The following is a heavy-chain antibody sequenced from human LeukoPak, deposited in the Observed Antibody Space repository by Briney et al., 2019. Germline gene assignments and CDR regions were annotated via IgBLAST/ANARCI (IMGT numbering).Heavy chain of an antibody. CDR2: ISSSGSTI. V-gene: IGHV3-48*03. CDR1: GFTFSSYE. CDR3: ARDIEQQLLGIDAFDI. D-gene: IGHD6-13*01. J-gene: IGHJ3*02. Sequence: PGGSLRLSCAASGFTFSSYEMNWVRQAPGKGLEWVSDISSSGSTIYYADSVKGRFTISRDNAKNSLYLQMNSLRAEDTAVYYCARDIEQQLLGIDAFDIWGQGTMVTVSS.